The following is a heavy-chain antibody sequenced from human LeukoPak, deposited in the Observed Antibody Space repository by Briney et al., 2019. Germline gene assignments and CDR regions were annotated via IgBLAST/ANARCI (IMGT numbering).Heavy chain of an antibody. V-gene: IGHV4-34*01. CDR3: ASLPGYCSGGSCYGVWFDP. D-gene: IGHD2-15*01. J-gene: IGHJ5*02. CDR1: GGSFSGYY. Sequence: PSETLSPTCAVYGGSFSGYYWSWIRQPPGKGLEWIGEINHSGSTNYNPSLKSRVTISVDTSKNQFSLKLSSVTAADTAVYYCASLPGYCSGGSCYGVWFDPWGQGTLVTVSS. CDR2: INHSGST.